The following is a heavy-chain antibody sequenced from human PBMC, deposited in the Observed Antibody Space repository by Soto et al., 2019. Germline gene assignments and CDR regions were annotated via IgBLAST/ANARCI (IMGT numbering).Heavy chain of an antibody. CDR3: ARIPSP. D-gene: IGHD2-21*01. J-gene: IGHJ5*02. V-gene: IGHV4-30-2*01. CDR1: GSSISSGGYS. CDR2: IYHSGNT. Sequence: SETLSLTCAVSGSSISSGGYSWSWIRQPPGKGLEWIGYIYHSGNTYYNPSLKSRVTISVDRSKNQFSLKLSSVTAADTAVYYCARIPSPWGQGTLVTVSS.